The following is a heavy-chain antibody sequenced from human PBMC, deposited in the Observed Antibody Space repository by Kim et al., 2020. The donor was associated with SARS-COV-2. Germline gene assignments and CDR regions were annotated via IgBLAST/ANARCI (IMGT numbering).Heavy chain of an antibody. J-gene: IGHJ5*02. D-gene: IGHD5-18*01. CDR3: TSHTDSYGSRGWFDP. V-gene: IGHV3-73*01. Sequence: ASVKGRFTLSRDDSKSTAYLQMNSLKAEDTAVYYCTSHTDSYGSRGWFDPWGQGTLVTVSS.